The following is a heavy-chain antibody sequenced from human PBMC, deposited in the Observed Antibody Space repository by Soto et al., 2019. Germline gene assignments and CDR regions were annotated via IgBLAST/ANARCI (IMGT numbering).Heavy chain of an antibody. J-gene: IGHJ5*02. CDR1: GFSFSSYA. D-gene: IGHD6-19*01. CDR2: ISGSGGST. CDR3: AKEGLYSSGWYNWFDP. V-gene: IGHV3-23*01. Sequence: LRVSCAASGFSFSSYAMSWVRQAPGKGLEWVSAISGSGGSTYYADSVKGRSTISRDNSKNTLYLQMNSLRAEDTAVYYCAKEGLYSSGWYNWFDPWGQGTLVTVSS.